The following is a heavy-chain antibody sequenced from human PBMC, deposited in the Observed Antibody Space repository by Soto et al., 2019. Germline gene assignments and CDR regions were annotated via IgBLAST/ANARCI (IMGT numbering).Heavy chain of an antibody. V-gene: IGHV4-30-2*01. J-gene: IGHJ4*02. CDR2: IYHSGST. CDR1: GGSISSGGYS. D-gene: IGHD1-26*01. Sequence: PSETLSLTCAVSGGSISSGGYSWSWIRQPPGKGLEWIGYIYHSGSTYYNPSLKSRVTISVDTSKNQFSLKLSSVTAADTAVYYCARSFGSYYYFDYWGQGTLVTVSS. CDR3: ARSFGSYYYFDY.